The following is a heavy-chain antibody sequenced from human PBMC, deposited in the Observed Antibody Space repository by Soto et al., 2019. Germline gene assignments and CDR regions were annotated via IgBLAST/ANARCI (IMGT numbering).Heavy chain of an antibody. V-gene: IGHV2-5*02. J-gene: IGHJ4*02. Sequence: QITLKESGPTLVKPTQTLTLTCTFSGFSLSTSGVGVGWIRQPPGKALEWLALIYWDDDKRYSPSLKSRLTTTKDTSKNQVVLTMTNMDPVDTATYYCALVVGAAYFDYWGQGTLVTVSS. CDR3: ALVVGAAYFDY. CDR1: GFSLSTSGVG. D-gene: IGHD1-26*01. CDR2: IYWDDDK.